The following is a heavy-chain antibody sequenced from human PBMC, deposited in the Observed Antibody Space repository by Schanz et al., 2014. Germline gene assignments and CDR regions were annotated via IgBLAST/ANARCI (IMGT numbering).Heavy chain of an antibody. Sequence: QVQLVQSGGKVKTPGASVKVSCKASGYTFTRSGISWVRQAPGQGLEWMGWIGGSDGNTNFAQKFQGRVTMTTATSTSTVYMELRSLTSDDSAVYYCARDRDQWDGNYLDYWGQGTLVTVSS. CDR1: GYTFTRSG. CDR3: ARDRDQWDGNYLDY. D-gene: IGHD1-26*01. V-gene: IGHV1-18*01. J-gene: IGHJ4*02. CDR2: IGGSDGNT.